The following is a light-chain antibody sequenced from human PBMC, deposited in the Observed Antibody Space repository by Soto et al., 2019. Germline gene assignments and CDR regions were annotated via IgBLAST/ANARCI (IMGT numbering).Light chain of an antibody. J-gene: IGKJ2*01. CDR3: QQYETYFRYT. CDR1: QTINSK. Sequence: DIQMTQSPSTLSASVGDRVTITCRASQTINSKLAWYQKKPGQAPKLLIFDGYNLESGVPSRCSGSGSGTEFTLSIGSLQPDDFATYYCQQYETYFRYTFGHGTKLDIK. CDR2: DGY. V-gene: IGKV1-5*01.